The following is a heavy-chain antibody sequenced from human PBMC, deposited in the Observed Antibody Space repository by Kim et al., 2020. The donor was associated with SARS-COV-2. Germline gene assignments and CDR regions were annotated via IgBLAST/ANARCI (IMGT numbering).Heavy chain of an antibody. CDR2: NHDGSVK. Sequence: NHDGSVKHYLEPVKGRFTISRDNAENSRYLQMNSLRAEELAVYYCARERATVAGWGQGTVVTVSS. V-gene: IGHV3-7*04. J-gene: IGHJ3*01. CDR3: ARERATVAG. D-gene: IGHD1-26*01.